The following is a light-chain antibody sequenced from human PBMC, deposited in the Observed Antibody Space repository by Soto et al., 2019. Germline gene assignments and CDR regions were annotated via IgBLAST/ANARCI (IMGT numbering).Light chain of an antibody. CDR2: AAS. J-gene: IGKJ5*01. CDR1: QSISSY. Sequence: DIQMTQSPSSLSASVGDRFTITCRASQSISSYLNWYQQKPGKAPKLLIYAASNLQSGVTSRFSGSGSGTDFTLTISSLQPEDFATYYCQQSYSTPPITFGQGTRLEIK. V-gene: IGKV1-39*01. CDR3: QQSYSTPPIT.